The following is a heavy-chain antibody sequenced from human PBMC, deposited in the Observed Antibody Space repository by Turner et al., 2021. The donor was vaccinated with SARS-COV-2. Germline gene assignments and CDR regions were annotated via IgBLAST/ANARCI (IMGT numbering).Heavy chain of an antibody. CDR3: ATGYAYCGGDCSIDY. D-gene: IGHD2-21*02. V-gene: IGHV1-24*01. CDR1: GYTLIELS. J-gene: IGHJ4*02. Sequence: QVQLVQTGAEVKKPGASVKVSCKVSGYTLIELSMHWVRQAPGKGLEWMGGFDPEDGETIYAQKFQGRVTMTEDTSTDTAYMELSSLRSEDTAVYYCATGYAYCGGDCSIDYWGQGTLVTVSS. CDR2: FDPEDGET.